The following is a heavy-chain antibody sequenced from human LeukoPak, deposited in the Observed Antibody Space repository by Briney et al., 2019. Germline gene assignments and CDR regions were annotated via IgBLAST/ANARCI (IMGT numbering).Heavy chain of an antibody. Sequence: ASVKVSCKASGYTITGYYMHWVRQAPGQGLEWMGRINPNSGGTNYAQKFQGRVTMTRDTSISTAYMELSRLRSDDTAVYYCARDEDYYDSSGYLTGDGYWGQGTLVTVSS. V-gene: IGHV1-2*06. CDR2: INPNSGGT. CDR3: ARDEDYYDSSGYLTGDGY. J-gene: IGHJ4*02. D-gene: IGHD3-22*01. CDR1: GYTITGYY.